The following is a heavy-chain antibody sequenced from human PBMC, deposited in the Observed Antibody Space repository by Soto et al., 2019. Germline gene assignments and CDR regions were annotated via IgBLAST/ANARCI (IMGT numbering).Heavy chain of an antibody. Sequence: QLQLQESGPGLVKPSETLSPTCTVSGGSISSSRYYWGWIRQPPGMGLEWIVRIYYSGSTYPNPSPKIRVTISVDKSKNQFALKLSSVTAADTAVYYCARHGRDYHDSSGYYHSPHYFDYCGQGTLVTVSS. CDR2: IYYSGST. V-gene: IGHV4-39*01. D-gene: IGHD3-22*01. CDR3: ARHGRDYHDSSGYYHSPHYFDY. J-gene: IGHJ4*02. CDR1: GGSISSSRYY.